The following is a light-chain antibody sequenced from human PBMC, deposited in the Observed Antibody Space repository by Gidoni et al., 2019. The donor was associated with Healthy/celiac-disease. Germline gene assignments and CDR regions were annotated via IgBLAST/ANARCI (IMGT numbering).Light chain of an antibody. V-gene: IGLV2-14*03. J-gene: IGLJ3*02. CDR1: SSDVGGYNY. CDR3: SSYTSSSTLEV. Sequence: QSALPQPASVSGSPGQSITISCTGTSSDVGGYNYVSWYQQHPGKAPKLMIYDVSNRPSGVSNRFSGLQAEDEADYYCSSYTSSSTLEVFGGGTKLTVL. CDR2: DVS.